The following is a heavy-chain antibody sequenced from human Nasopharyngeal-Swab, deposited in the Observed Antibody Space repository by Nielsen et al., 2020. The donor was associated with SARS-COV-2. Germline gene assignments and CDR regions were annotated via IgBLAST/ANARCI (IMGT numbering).Heavy chain of an antibody. CDR3: ARIAGTFAFVDY. CDR2: INHSGRT. J-gene: IGHJ4*02. Sequence: SETLSLTCAVYGGSFSGYYWSWIRQPPGKGLEWIGEINHSGRTNYNPSLKSRVTTSVDTSKNQFSLKLSSVTAADTAVHYCARIAGTFAFVDYWGQGTLVTASS. D-gene: IGHD6-13*01. CDR1: GGSFSGYY. V-gene: IGHV4-34*01.